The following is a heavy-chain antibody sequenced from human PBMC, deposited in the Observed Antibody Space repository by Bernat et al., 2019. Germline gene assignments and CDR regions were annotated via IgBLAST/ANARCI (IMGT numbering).Heavy chain of an antibody. Sequence: QVQLVQSGAEVKKPGSSVKVSCKASGGTFSSYAISWVRQAPGQGLEWMGGIIPIFGTANYAQKFQGRVTITADESTSTAYMELSSLRSEDTAVYYCASMGYCSSTGCRTYYYYYGMDVWGQGTTVTVSS. CDR1: GGTFSSYA. CDR2: IIPIFGTA. CDR3: ASMGYCSSTGCRTYYYYYGMDV. D-gene: IGHD2-2*01. J-gene: IGHJ6*02. V-gene: IGHV1-69*01.